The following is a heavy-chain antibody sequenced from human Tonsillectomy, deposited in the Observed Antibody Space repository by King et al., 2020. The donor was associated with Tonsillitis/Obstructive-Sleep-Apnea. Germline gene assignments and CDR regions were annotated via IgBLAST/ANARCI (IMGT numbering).Heavy chain of an antibody. Sequence: QLVQSGAEVKKPGASVKVSCKASGYTFTGYYIHWVRQAPGQGLEWMGWINPNSGGTNYVQRFQGRGTMTRDTSISTAYMELSRLRSDDTAVYYCARWGFGESFDYWGQGTLVTVSS. CDR1: GYTFTGYY. J-gene: IGHJ4*02. CDR2: INPNSGGT. V-gene: IGHV1-2*02. CDR3: ARWGFGESFDY. D-gene: IGHD3-10*01.